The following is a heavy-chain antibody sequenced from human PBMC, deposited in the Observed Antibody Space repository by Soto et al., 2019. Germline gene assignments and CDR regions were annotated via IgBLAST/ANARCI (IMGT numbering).Heavy chain of an antibody. Sequence: EVQLLESGGGLVQPGGSLKVSCAGLGFNFSDSALHWVRQPSGKGLEWIGGIRGRSKKFATSYATSGRGRLSLSRDDSKNTAYLPMNSRRDDDTGVYIFTGRGGDSLQDIWGQGTLVTASS. CDR1: GFNFSDSA. J-gene: IGHJ4*02. D-gene: IGHD4-17*01. CDR2: IRGRSKKFAT. CDR3: TGRGGDSLQDI. V-gene: IGHV3-73*01.